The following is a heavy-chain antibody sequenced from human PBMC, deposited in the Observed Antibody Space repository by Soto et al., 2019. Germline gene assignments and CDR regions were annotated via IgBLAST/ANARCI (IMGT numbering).Heavy chain of an antibody. J-gene: IGHJ4*02. CDR3: AKEKLAMTVVVADYFDS. CDR1: GFTFSTYG. D-gene: IGHD3-22*01. Sequence: QVQLVESGGGVVQPGKSLRLSCAASGFTFSTYGIHWVRQAPGKGLEWVALISYDGGSKYYGDSVKGRFIISRDNSHNTVSLQMNSLIADATAVYFCAKEKLAMTVVVADYFDSWGEGTLVTVSS. V-gene: IGHV3-30*18. CDR2: ISYDGGSK.